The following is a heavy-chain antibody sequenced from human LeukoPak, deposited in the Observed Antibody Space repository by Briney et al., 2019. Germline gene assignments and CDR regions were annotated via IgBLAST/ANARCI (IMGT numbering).Heavy chain of an antibody. CDR2: IWYDGSNK. D-gene: IGHD3-22*01. J-gene: IGHJ4*02. CDR1: GFTFSSYG. V-gene: IGHV3-33*01. CDR3: ARLKIVVGQFDY. Sequence: GGSLRLSCAASGFTFSSYGMHWVRQAPGKGLEWVAVIWYDGSNKYYADSVKGRFTISRDNSKNTLYLQMNSLRAEDTAVYYCARLKIVVGQFDYWGQGTLVTVSS.